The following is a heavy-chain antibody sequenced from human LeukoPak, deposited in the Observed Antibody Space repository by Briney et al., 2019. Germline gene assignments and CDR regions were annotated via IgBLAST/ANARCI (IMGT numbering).Heavy chain of an antibody. V-gene: IGHV1-18*01. Sequence: ASVKVSCKASGYTFTSYGISWVRQAPEQGIEWMGWISAYNGNTNYAQKLQGRVTMTTDTSTSTAYMELRSLRSDDTAVYYCARDPDYDFWSGYTIYYYYGMDVWGQGTTVTVSS. CDR1: GYTFTSYG. CDR3: ARDPDYDFWSGYTIYYYYGMDV. CDR2: ISAYNGNT. J-gene: IGHJ6*02. D-gene: IGHD3-3*01.